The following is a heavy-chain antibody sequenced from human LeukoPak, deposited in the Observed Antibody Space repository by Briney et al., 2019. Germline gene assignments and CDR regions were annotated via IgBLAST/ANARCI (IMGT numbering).Heavy chain of an antibody. D-gene: IGHD4-17*01. V-gene: IGHV1-69*13. CDR2: IIPIFGTA. CDR1: GGTFSSYA. Sequence: ASVKVSCKASGGTFSSYAIGWVRQAPGQGLEWMGGIIPIFGTANYAQKFQGRVTITADESTSTAYMELSSLRSEDTAVYYCARGPDYGDYGDIDYWGQGTLVTVSS. CDR3: ARGPDYGDYGDIDY. J-gene: IGHJ4*02.